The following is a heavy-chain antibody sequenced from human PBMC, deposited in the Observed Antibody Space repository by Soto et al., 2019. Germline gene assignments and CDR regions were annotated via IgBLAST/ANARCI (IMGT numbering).Heavy chain of an antibody. V-gene: IGHV1-18*01. CDR3: ARRYPEIFPPSYYYYRMDD. Sequence: GASVKVSCKASGYTFTSYGISWVRQAPGQGLEWMGWISAYNGNTNYAQKLQGRVTMTTDRSTSTAYMELRRLRSEDTAVYYCARRYPEIFPPSYYYYRMDDSAQRTTVTDCS. CDR1: GYTFTSYG. CDR2: ISAYNGNT. J-gene: IGHJ6*02. D-gene: IGHD3-9*01.